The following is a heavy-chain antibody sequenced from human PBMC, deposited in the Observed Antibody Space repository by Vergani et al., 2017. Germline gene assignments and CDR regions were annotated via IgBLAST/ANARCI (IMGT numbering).Heavy chain of an antibody. V-gene: IGHV5-51*01. CDR2: IFPGDSET. CDR3: ARHLLGWEIHDAFAF. CDR1: GYSFSNYW. Sequence: EVLLVQSGADVKKSGESLKISCKASGYSFSNYWIGWLRQMPGKGLELIGIIFPGDSETKYNPSFQGQVIISADTSISTAYLQWSSLKASDTAIYYCARHLLGWEIHDAFAFWGQGTMVTVSS. D-gene: IGHD4-23*01. J-gene: IGHJ3*01.